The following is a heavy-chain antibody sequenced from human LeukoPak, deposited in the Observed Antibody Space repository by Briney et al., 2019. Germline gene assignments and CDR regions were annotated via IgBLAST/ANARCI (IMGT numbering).Heavy chain of an antibody. CDR3: ARQGLGMAIDY. V-gene: IGHV5-51*01. CDR1: GYSFTNYW. Sequence: AGESLKISCKGSGYSFTNYWIGWVRQMPGRGLEWMGIIYPGDSQTRYNPSFQGQVTISADKSISTAYLQWSSLKASDTAMYYCARQGLGMAIDYWGQGTLVTVSP. D-gene: IGHD7-27*01. J-gene: IGHJ4*02. CDR2: IYPGDSQT.